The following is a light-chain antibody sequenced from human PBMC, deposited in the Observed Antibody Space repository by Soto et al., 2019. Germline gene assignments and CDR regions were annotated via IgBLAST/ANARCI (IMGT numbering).Light chain of an antibody. J-gene: IGKJ1*01. V-gene: IGKV1-5*03. CDR1: QSINIW. Sequence: DIQMTQSPSTLSASVGDRVTITCRASQSINIWLAWYQQKPGKAPKLLIYKASNLESGVPSRFSGSGSGTEFTLTITSLQPDDFSAYYFHHYNSPPWTFGQGTKVEIK. CDR3: HHYNSPPWT. CDR2: KAS.